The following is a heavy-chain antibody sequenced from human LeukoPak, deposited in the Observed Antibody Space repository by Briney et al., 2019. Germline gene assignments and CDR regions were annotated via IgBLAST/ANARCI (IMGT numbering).Heavy chain of an antibody. CDR1: GFTFSSYG. D-gene: IGHD2-2*03. J-gene: IGHJ6*02. CDR3: AKDGYCSSTSCYMATVYYYYGMDV. Sequence: PGRSLRLSCAASGFTFSSYGMHWVRQAPGKGLEWMAVISYDGSNKYYADSVKGRFTISRDNSKNTLYLQMNSLRAEDTAVYYCAKDGYCSSTSCYMATVYYYYGMDVWGQGTTVTVSS. CDR2: ISYDGSNK. V-gene: IGHV3-30*18.